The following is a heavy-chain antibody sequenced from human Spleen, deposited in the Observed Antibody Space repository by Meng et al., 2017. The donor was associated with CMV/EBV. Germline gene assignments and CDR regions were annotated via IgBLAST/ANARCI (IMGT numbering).Heavy chain of an antibody. J-gene: IGHJ3*02. Sequence: SETLSLTCTVSGGSISSSSYYWGWIRQPPGKGLEWIGSIYYSGSTYYNPSLKSRVTISVDTSKNQFSLKLSSVTAADTAVYYCARGLSPLRKLLHGRAFDIWGQGTMVTVSS. CDR3: ARGLSPLRKLLHGRAFDI. V-gene: IGHV4-39*07. CDR2: IYYSGST. CDR1: GGSISSSSYY. D-gene: IGHD3-16*01.